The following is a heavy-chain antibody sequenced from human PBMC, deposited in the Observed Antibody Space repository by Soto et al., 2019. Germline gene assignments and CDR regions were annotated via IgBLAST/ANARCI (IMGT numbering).Heavy chain of an antibody. CDR1: GFTFSSYA. CDR2: FSGSGGST. Sequence: QPGGSLRLSCAASGFTFSSYAMSWVRQAPGKGLEWVSAFSGSGGSTYYADSVKGRFTISRDNSKNTLYLQMNSLRAEDTAVYYCAKDSSSWYRGLDVWGQGTTVTVSS. D-gene: IGHD6-13*01. CDR3: AKDSSSWYRGLDV. V-gene: IGHV3-23*01. J-gene: IGHJ6*02.